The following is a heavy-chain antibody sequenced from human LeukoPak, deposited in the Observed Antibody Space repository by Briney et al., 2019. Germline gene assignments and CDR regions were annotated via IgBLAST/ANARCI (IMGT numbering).Heavy chain of an antibody. V-gene: IGHV4-59*01. J-gene: IGHJ4*02. CDR2: IYYSGST. Sequence: SATLSLTCTVFGGSIISDYWSWIRPPAGKGLEGGGYIYYSGSTNYNPSLKSRVTISGDTSKNQFSLKLSSVTAADTAVYYCARGNGWDYWGQGTLFTVSS. CDR3: ARGNGWDY. D-gene: IGHD6-19*01. CDR1: GGSIISDY.